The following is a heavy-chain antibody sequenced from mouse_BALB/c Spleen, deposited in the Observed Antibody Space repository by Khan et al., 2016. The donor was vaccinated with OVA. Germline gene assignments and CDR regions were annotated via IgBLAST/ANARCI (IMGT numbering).Heavy chain of an antibody. J-gene: IGHJ3*01. D-gene: IGHD4-1*01. V-gene: IGHV5-6*01. CDR2: INSDGYST. Sequence: EVELVESGGDLVRPGGSLKLSCAASGFTFSAYGMSWVRQSPDKRLEWVAAINSDGYSTYYPDSLSGRFTITMDNAKNTLKLQMRSHKTEEPAMYYCANHLTGSLDYWGQGTLVTVSA. CDR1: GFTFSAYG. CDR3: ANHLTGSLDY.